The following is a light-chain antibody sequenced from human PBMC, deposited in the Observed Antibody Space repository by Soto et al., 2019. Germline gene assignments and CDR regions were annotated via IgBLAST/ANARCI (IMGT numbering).Light chain of an antibody. J-gene: IGKJ2*01. CDR1: QSLVYSDGNTY. CDR2: RAS. V-gene: IGKV2-30*01. Sequence: DVVMTQSPLFLPVTLGEPASISCRSSQSLVYSDGNTYLDWFHQRPGQSPRRLIYRASNRDTGVPARFSGSWSGTSFTLKISRVEAEDVGVYYCMQAKLWPPVTFGQGTKLEI. CDR3: MQAKLWPPVT.